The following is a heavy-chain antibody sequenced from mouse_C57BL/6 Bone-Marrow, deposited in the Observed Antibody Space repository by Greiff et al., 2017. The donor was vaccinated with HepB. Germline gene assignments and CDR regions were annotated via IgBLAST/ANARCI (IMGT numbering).Heavy chain of an antibody. D-gene: IGHD2-1*01. CDR1: GFTFSSYA. J-gene: IGHJ4*01. Sequence: EVQGVESGGGLVKPGGSLKLSCAASGFTFSSYAMSWVRQTPEKRLEWVATISDGGSYTYYPDNVKGRFTISRDNAKNNLYLQMSHLKSEDTAMYYCARIYLTMDYWGQGTSVTVSS. CDR3: ARIYLTMDY. V-gene: IGHV5-4*01. CDR2: ISDGGSYT.